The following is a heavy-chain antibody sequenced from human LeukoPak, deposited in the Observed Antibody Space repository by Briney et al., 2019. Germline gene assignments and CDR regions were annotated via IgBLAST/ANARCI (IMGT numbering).Heavy chain of an antibody. J-gene: IGHJ5*02. CDR2: IYYSGST. CDR1: GGSISSSSYS. Sequence: KPSETLSLTCTVSGGSISSSSYSWGWIRQPPGKGLEWIGSIYYSGSTYYNPSLKSRVTISVDTSKNQFSLKLSSVTAADTAVYYCARGPITMVRSINWFDPWGQGTLVTVSS. V-gene: IGHV4-39*07. CDR3: ARGPITMVRSINWFDP. D-gene: IGHD3-10*01.